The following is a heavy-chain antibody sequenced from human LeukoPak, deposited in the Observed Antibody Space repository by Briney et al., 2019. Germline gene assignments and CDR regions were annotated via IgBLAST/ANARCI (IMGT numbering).Heavy chain of an antibody. CDR3: AELEPFNY. J-gene: IGHJ4*02. CDR1: GGSISSSSYY. D-gene: IGHD1-1*01. CDR2: IYYSGST. Sequence: SETLSLTCTVSGGSISSSSYYWGWIRQPPGKGLEWTGSIYYSGSTYYNPSLKSRVTISVDTSKNQFALKLSSVTAADTAVYYCAELEPFNYWGQGTLVTVSS. V-gene: IGHV4-39*01.